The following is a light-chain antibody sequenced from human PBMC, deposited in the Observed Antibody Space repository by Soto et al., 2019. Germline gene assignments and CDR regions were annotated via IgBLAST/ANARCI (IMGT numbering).Light chain of an antibody. CDR3: QQSALLPRT. V-gene: IGKV1-33*01. J-gene: IGKJ2*01. CDR1: QDIYNH. CDR2: AAS. Sequence: DFQMTQSPSSLSASVGDSVTISCLASQDIYNHLHWYQQTPGKAPKLLIYAASALEEGVPSRFSGGRSGTDFTFTITSLQPEDSATYYCQQSALLPRTFGQGTKLEI.